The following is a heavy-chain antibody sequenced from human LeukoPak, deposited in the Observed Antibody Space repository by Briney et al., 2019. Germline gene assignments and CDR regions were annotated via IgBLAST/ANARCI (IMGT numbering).Heavy chain of an antibody. CDR2: LYYSGNI. D-gene: IGHD3-22*01. CDR1: GGSISSSSYY. V-gene: IGHV4-39*01. Sequence: SETLSLTCTVSGGSISSSSYYWGWIRQPPGKGLEWIGSLYYSGNIFYNPSLKSRVTISVDTSKNRFSLKLSSVTAADTAVYYCARGYDSSGYPFDCWGQGTLVTVSS. J-gene: IGHJ4*02. CDR3: ARGYDSSGYPFDC.